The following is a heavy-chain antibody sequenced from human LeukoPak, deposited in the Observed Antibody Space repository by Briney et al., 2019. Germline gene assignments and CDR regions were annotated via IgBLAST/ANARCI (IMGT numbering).Heavy chain of an antibody. CDR2: ISGSGGST. CDR1: GFTFSSYA. V-gene: IGHV3-23*01. CDR3: AKDRRQWLADNWFDP. J-gene: IGHJ5*02. D-gene: IGHD6-19*01. Sequence: GGSLRLSCAASGFTFSSYAMSWVRQAPGKGLEWVSAISGSGGSTYYADPVKGRFTISRDNSKNTLYLQMNSLRAEDTAVYYCAKDRRQWLADNWFDPWGQGTLVTVSS.